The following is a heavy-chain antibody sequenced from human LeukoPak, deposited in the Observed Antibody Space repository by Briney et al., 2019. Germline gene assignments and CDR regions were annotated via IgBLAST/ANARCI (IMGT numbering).Heavy chain of an antibody. CDR2: IYYSGST. CDR3: ARVRGNDYGDYHDAFDI. J-gene: IGHJ3*02. V-gene: IGHV4-59*01. CDR1: GGSISNYY. Sequence: KPSETLSLTCTVSGGSISNYYWSWIRQPPGKGLEWIGYIYYSGSTNYNPSLKSRVTISVDTSKNQFSLKLSSVTAADTAVYYCARVRGNDYGDYHDAFDIWGQGTMVTVSS. D-gene: IGHD4-17*01.